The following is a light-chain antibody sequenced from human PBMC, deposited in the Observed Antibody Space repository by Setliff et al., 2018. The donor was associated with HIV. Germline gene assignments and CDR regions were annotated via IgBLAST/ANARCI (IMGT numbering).Light chain of an antibody. J-gene: IGLJ1*01. Sequence: QSALTQPASVSGSPGRSITISCTGTSSDVGGYSHVSWYQQHPAKAPKLIIYEVRNRPSGVSNRFSGSKSGNTASLTISALQAEDEADYYCSSYAITHTLPVGTGTKVTVL. CDR2: EVR. CDR1: SSDVGGYSH. V-gene: IGLV2-14*01. CDR3: SSYAITHTLP.